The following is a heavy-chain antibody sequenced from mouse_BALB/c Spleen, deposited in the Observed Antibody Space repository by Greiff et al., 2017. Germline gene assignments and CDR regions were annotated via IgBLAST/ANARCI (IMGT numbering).Heavy chain of an antibody. CDR1: GFTFSDYY. D-gene: IGHD4-1*01. CDR3: ARERGTGFYAMDY. Sequence: DVQLVESGGGLVKPGGSLKLSCAASGFTFSDYYMYWVRQTPEKRLEWVATISDGGSYTYYPDSVKGRFTISRDNAKNNLYLQMSSLKSEDTAMYYCARERGTGFYAMDYWGQGTSVTVSS. V-gene: IGHV5-4*02. CDR2: ISDGGSYT. J-gene: IGHJ4*01.